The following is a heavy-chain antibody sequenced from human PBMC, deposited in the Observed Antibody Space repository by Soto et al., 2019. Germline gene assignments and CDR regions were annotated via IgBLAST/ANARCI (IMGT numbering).Heavy chain of an antibody. J-gene: IGHJ3*02. V-gene: IGHV3-64*01. D-gene: IGHD3-10*01. CDR1: GFTFSSYA. CDR3: ARLDYGSGSYAFDI. CDR2: ISSNGGST. Sequence: GGSLRISCAASGFTFSSYAMHWVRQAPGKGLEYVSAISSNGGSTYYANSVKGRFTISRDNSKNTLYLQMGSLRAEDMAVYYCARLDYGSGSYAFDIWGQGTMVTVSS.